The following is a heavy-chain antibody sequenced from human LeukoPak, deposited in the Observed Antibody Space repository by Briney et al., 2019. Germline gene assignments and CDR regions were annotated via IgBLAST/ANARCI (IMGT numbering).Heavy chain of an antibody. V-gene: IGHV4-4*07. CDR2: IYTSGST. CDR3: ARSMAVAGTHY. CDR1: GGSISSYY. D-gene: IGHD6-19*01. Sequence: SETLSLTCTVSGGSISSYYWSWVRQPAGKGLEWIGRIYTSGSTNYNPSLKGRVTISVDKSKNQFSLKLSSVTAADTAVYYCARSMAVAGTHYWGQGTLVTVSS. J-gene: IGHJ4*02.